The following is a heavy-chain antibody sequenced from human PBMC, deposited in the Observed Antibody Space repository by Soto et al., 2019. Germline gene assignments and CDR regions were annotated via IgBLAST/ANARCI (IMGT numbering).Heavy chain of an antibody. CDR1: GYSFPSYW. V-gene: IGHV5-51*01. Sequence: PGESLKISCKGSGYSFPSYWIAWVRQMPGRGLEWMGIIYPGDSATRYSPSFRGQVTFSADKSNSTAYLQWRSLKASDTAMYYCARHVDASSRWASSGMDVWGQGTTVTVSS. D-gene: IGHD3-22*01. CDR3: ARHVDASSRWASSGMDV. J-gene: IGHJ6*02. CDR2: IYPGDSAT.